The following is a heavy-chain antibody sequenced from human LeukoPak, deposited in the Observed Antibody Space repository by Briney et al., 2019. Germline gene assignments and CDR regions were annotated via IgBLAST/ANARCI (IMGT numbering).Heavy chain of an antibody. J-gene: IGHJ4*02. Sequence: GGSLRLSCAASGFTFTTYWMSWVRQAPGKGLEWVANINQDGTEKHYVDTVKGRFTISRDNAKNSLYLQMNSLRVEDTAVYYXXXXXKYYYGSETYYFFEHWGQGTPVTASS. D-gene: IGHD3-10*01. CDR3: XXXXKYYYGSETYYFFEH. V-gene: IGHV3-7*01. CDR1: GFTFTTYW. CDR2: INQDGTEK.